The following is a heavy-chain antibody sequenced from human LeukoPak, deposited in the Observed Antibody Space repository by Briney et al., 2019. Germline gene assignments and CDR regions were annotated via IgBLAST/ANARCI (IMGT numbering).Heavy chain of an antibody. J-gene: IGHJ5*02. Sequence: PGRSLRLSCTASGFTFGDYAMSWVRQAPGKGLEWVGFIRSKAYGGTTEYAASVKGRFTISRDDSKSIAYLQMNSLKTEDTAVYYCTREGIQLWPLTNWFDPWGQGTLVTVSS. V-gene: IGHV3-49*04. CDR3: TREGIQLWPLTNWFDP. CDR1: GFTFGDYA. CDR2: IRSKAYGGTT. D-gene: IGHD5-18*01.